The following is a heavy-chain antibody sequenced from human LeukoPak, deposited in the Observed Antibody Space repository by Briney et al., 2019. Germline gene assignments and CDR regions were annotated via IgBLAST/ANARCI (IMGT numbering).Heavy chain of an antibody. D-gene: IGHD3-3*01. CDR2: ISSSGSTI. CDR3: ARGRLKKYDFWSGYHDH. CDR1: GFTFSSYE. V-gene: IGHV3-48*03. Sequence: GGSLRLSCAASGFTFSSYEMNWVRQAPGKGLEWVSYISSSGSTIYYADSVKGRFTISRDNAKNSLYLQMNSLRAEDTAVYYCARGRLKKYDFWSGYHDHWGQGTLVTVSS. J-gene: IGHJ4*02.